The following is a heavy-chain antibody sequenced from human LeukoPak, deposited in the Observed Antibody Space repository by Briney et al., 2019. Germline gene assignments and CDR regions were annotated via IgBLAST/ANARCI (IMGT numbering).Heavy chain of an antibody. CDR2: ISSSSSYI. D-gene: IGHD4/OR15-4a*01. CDR3: ARGTSLRMVPTSRFDY. J-gene: IGHJ4*02. CDR1: GFTFSSYT. Sequence: GGSLRLSCAASGFTFSSYTMNWVRQAPGKGLEWVSSISSSSSYIYYADSVKGRFTISRDNAKNSLYLQMNSLRAEDTAVYYCARGTSLRMVPTSRFDYWGQGTLVTVSS. V-gene: IGHV3-21*01.